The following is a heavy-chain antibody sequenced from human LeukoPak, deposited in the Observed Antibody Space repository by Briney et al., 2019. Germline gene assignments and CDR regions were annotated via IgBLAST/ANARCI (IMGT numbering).Heavy chain of an antibody. D-gene: IGHD6-13*01. CDR2: IKQDGSEK. CDR1: GFTFSDYW. J-gene: IGHJ4*02. Sequence: GGSLRLSCAASGFTFSDYWVSWVRQAPGKGLEWVANIKQDGSEKYYVDSVKGRFTISRDNAKNSLYLQMNSLRVEDTAVYYCARSQSSSLIDYWGQGTLVTVSS. CDR3: ARSQSSSLIDY. V-gene: IGHV3-7*01.